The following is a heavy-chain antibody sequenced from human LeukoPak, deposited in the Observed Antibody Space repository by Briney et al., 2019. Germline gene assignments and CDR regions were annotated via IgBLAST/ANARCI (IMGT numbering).Heavy chain of an antibody. CDR3: ATLNLMCSSSSWYVPWFDP. CDR1: GYTLTELS. J-gene: IGHJ5*02. CDR2: FDPEDGET. V-gene: IGHV1-24*01. D-gene: IGHD6-13*01. Sequence: ASVKVSCKVSGYTLTELSMHWVRQAPGKGLEWMGGFDPEDGETIYAQKFQGRVTMTEDTSTDTAYMELSSLRSEDTAVYYCATLNLMCSSSSWYVPWFDPWGQGTLVTVSS.